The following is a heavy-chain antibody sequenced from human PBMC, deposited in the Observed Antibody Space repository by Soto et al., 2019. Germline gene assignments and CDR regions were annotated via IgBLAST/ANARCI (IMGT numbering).Heavy chain of an antibody. CDR1: GYTFTSYD. J-gene: IGHJ6*02. D-gene: IGHD3-3*01. CDR3: ARVVVAGFLEWLYPSGYYYGMDV. Sequence: GXSVKVSCKASGYTFTSYDINWVRQATGQGLEWMGWMNPNSGNTGYAQKFQGRVTMTRNTSISTAYMELSSLRSEDTAVYYCARVVVAGFLEWLYPSGYYYGMDVWGQGTTVTGSS. CDR2: MNPNSGNT. V-gene: IGHV1-8*01.